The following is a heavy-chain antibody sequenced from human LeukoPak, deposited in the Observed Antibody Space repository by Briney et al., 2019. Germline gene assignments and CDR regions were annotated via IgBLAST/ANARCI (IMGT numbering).Heavy chain of an antibody. Sequence: PSETLSLTCTVSGGSISNGDYYWSWIRQPPGKGLEYIGYIHYSGNTYYNPSLRSRVTISVDTSNNQFSLKLSSVTAADTAVYYCARGDDYNGSGSYGAVDIWGQGTMVTVSS. J-gene: IGHJ3*02. CDR3: ARGDDYNGSGSYGAVDI. CDR1: GGSISNGDYY. CDR2: IHYSGNT. D-gene: IGHD3-10*01. V-gene: IGHV4-30-4*01.